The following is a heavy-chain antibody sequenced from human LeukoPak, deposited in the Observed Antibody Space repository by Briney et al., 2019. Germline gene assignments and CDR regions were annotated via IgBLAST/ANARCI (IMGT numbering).Heavy chain of an antibody. CDR1: GYTFTSYG. V-gene: IGHV1-18*01. J-gene: IGHJ6*03. Sequence: ASVKVSCKASGYTFTSYGISWVRQAPGQGLEWMGWISAYNGNTNYAQKLQGRVTMTTDTSTSTAYMELRSLRSDDTAVYYCARWVAARPDYYYYYMDVWGKGTTVTVSS. D-gene: IGHD6-6*01. CDR2: ISAYNGNT. CDR3: ARWVAARPDYYYYYMDV.